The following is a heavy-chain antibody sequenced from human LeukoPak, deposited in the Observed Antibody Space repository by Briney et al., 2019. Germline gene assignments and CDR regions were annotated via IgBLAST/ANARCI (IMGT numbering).Heavy chain of an antibody. CDR2: IIPIFGTA. D-gene: IGHD6-6*01. CDR1: GGTFSSYA. Sequence: ASVKVSCKASGGTFSSYAISWVRQAPGQGLEWMGGIIPIFGTANYAQKFQGRVTITADESTSTAYVELSSLRSEDTAVYYCARGTEYSSSSALFDYWGQGTLVTVSS. J-gene: IGHJ4*02. CDR3: ARGTEYSSSSALFDY. V-gene: IGHV1-69*13.